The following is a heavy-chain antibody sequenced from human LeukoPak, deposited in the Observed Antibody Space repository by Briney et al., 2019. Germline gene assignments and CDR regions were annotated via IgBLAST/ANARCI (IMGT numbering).Heavy chain of an antibody. V-gene: IGHV1-8*03. CDR1: GYTFSSFD. CDR3: ARGRFRRANWFDP. J-gene: IGHJ5*02. CDR2: MNPNSGNA. Sequence: GASVKVSCKASGYTFSSFDIHWVRQATGQGLEWMGWMNPNSGNAGYTQKFQCRLTITRNTSITTAHMELSSLRSEDTAVYYCARGRFRRANWFDPWGQGTLVTVSS. D-gene: IGHD1-26*01.